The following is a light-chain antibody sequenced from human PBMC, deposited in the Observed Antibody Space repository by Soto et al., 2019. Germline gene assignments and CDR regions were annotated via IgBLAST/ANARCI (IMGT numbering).Light chain of an antibody. CDR3: SSYTIISPHVV. V-gene: IGLV2-14*03. Sequence: QSALTQPASVSGSPGQSITISCTGTSSDVGGYNYVSWYQQHPGKAPKLMIYDVSNRPSGVSNRFSGSKSGNTASLTISGLQAEDEADYYCSSYTIISPHVVFGGGTKVTVL. J-gene: IGLJ2*01. CDR1: SSDVGGYNY. CDR2: DVS.